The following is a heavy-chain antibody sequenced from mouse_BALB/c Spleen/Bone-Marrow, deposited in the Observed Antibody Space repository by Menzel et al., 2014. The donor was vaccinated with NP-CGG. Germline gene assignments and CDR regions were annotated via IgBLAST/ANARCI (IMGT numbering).Heavy chain of an antibody. V-gene: IGHV14-3*02. J-gene: IGHJ3*01. CDR3: ASYYYGSSSFAY. Sequence: VQLQQPGAELVKPGASVKLSCTASGFNIKHTYMHWVKQRPEQGLEWIGRIDPANGNTKYDPKFQGKATITADTSSNTAYLQLSSLTSEDTAAYYCASYYYGSSSFAYWGQGTLVTVSA. D-gene: IGHD1-1*01. CDR1: GFNIKHTY. CDR2: IDPANGNT.